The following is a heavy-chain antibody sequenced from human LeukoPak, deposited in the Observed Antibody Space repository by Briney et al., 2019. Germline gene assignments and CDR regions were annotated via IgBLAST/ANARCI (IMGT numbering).Heavy chain of an antibody. D-gene: IGHD3-22*01. J-gene: IGHJ4*02. CDR1: GFTFTSSA. CDR2: IVAGSGNT. Sequence: TSVKVSCKASGFTFTSSAMQWVRQARGQRLEWIGWIVAGSGNTNYAQKFQERVTITRDMSTSTAYMELSSLRSEDTAVYYCAARGDSSGYLYGYWGQGTLVTVSS. CDR3: AARGDSSGYLYGY. V-gene: IGHV1-58*02.